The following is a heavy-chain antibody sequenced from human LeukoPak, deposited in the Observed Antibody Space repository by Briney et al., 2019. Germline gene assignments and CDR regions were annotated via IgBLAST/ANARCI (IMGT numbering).Heavy chain of an antibody. J-gene: IGHJ3*02. CDR2: IYHSGST. CDR3: ARDAWKTYYYDSSGYYFDAFDI. D-gene: IGHD3-22*01. V-gene: IGHV4-38-2*02. CDR1: GYSISSGYY. Sequence: SETLSLTCAVSGYSISSGYYWGWIRQPPGKGLEWIGSIYHSGSTYYNPSLKSRVTISVDTSKNQFSLKLSSVTAADTAAYYCARDAWKTYYYDSSGYYFDAFDIWGQGTMVTVSS.